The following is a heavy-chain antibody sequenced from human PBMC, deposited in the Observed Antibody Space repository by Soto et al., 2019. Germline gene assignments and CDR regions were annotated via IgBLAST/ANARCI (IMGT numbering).Heavy chain of an antibody. D-gene: IGHD6-13*01. Sequence: QVQLQESGPGLVKPSETLSLTCTVSGGSISSYYWSWIRQPPGKGLEWIGYIYYSGSTNYNPSLKSRVTISVDTSKNQFSPKLSSVTAADTAVYYCARVRIAAAGTGRKYYFDYWGQGTLVTVSS. CDR1: GGSISSYY. CDR2: IYYSGST. CDR3: ARVRIAAAGTGRKYYFDY. V-gene: IGHV4-59*01. J-gene: IGHJ4*02.